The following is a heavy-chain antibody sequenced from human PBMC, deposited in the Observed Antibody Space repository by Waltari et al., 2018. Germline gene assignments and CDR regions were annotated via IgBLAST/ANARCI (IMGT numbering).Heavy chain of an antibody. J-gene: IGHJ4*02. Sequence: IGWVRQMPGKGLEWMGIIYPGDSDTRYSPSFQGQVTISADKSISTAYLQWSSLKASDTAMYYCARTSEWLIDYWGQGTLVTVSS. CDR2: IYPGDSDT. D-gene: IGHD3-3*01. V-gene: IGHV5-51*01. CDR3: ARTSEWLIDY.